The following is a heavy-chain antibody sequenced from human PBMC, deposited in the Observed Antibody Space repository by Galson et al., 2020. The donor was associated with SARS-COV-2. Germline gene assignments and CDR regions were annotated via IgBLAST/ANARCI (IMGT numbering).Heavy chain of an antibody. CDR2: ISSSSSYI. J-gene: IGHJ6*02. CDR3: ARDPGGYGDVNYYYYGMDV. Sequence: GGSLRLSCAASGFTFSSYSMNWVRHAPGKGLEWVSSISSSSSYIYYADSVKGRFTISRDNAKNSLYLQMNSLRAEDTAMYYCARDPGGYGDVNYYYYGMDVWGQGTTVTVSS. V-gene: IGHV3-21*01. D-gene: IGHD5-12*01. CDR1: GFTFSSYS.